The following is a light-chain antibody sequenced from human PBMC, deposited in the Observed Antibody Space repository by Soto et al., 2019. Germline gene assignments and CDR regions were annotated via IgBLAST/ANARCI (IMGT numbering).Light chain of an antibody. J-gene: IGKJ1*01. CDR3: QQRSNWPRT. V-gene: IGKV3D-20*02. CDR1: QSVRSNF. CDR2: GAS. Sequence: EIVLTQSPGTLSLSPGERATRSCRASQSVRSNFLAWYQQKPGQAPRLLIYGASNRATGIPDRFSGSGSGTDFTLTITRLEPEDFAVYYCQQRSNWPRTFGQGTKVDI.